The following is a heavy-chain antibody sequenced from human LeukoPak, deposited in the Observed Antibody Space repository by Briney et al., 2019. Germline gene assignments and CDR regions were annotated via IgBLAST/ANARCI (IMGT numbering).Heavy chain of an antibody. D-gene: IGHD6-6*01. Sequence: SETLSLTCTVSGGSISSSSYYWGWIRQPPGKGLEWIGSIYYSGSTYYNPSLKSRVTISVDTSKNQFFLKLSSVTAADTAVYYCARVRDSSSSLYFQHWGQGTLVTVSS. CDR3: ARVRDSSSSLYFQH. CDR2: IYYSGST. J-gene: IGHJ1*01. CDR1: GGSISSSSYY. V-gene: IGHV4-39*07.